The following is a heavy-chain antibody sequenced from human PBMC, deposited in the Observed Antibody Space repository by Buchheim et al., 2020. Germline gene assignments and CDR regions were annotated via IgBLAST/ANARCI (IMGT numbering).Heavy chain of an antibody. Sequence: EVQLVESGGGLVQPGGSLRLSCAASGFTFSSYWMSWVRQAPGKGLEWVAIIKQDGSEKYYVDSVKGRFTISRDNAKNSLYLQMNRLSAEDTAVYYCARVHYSSSSPWFDPWGQGTL. J-gene: IGHJ5*02. CDR1: GFTFSSYW. CDR2: IKQDGSEK. CDR3: ARVHYSSSSPWFDP. D-gene: IGHD6-6*01. V-gene: IGHV3-7*01.